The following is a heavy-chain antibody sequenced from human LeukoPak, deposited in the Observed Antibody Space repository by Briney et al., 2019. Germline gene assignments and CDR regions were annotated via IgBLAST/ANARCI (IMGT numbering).Heavy chain of an antibody. V-gene: IGHV1-18*01. CDR3: ARTYCSSTSCLPPQVDY. CDR2: ISAYNGNT. J-gene: IGHJ4*02. D-gene: IGHD2-2*01. Sequence: ASVKVSCKASGYTFTSYGISWVRQAPGQGLEWMGWISAYNGNTNYAQRLQGRVTMTTDTSTSTAYMELRSLRSDDTAVYYCARTYCSSTSCLPPQVDYWGQGTLVTVSS. CDR1: GYTFTSYG.